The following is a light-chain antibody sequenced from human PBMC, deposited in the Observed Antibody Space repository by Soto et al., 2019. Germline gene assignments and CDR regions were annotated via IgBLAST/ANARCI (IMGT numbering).Light chain of an antibody. Sequence: DIQMTQSPSTLSASVGDRVTITCRASQSISSWLAWYQQEPGKAPKILIYKASSLESGVPSRFIGSGSGTEFTLTISSLQPDDFATYYCQQYNSYPITFGQGTRLEIK. CDR1: QSISSW. CDR2: KAS. CDR3: QQYNSYPIT. V-gene: IGKV1-5*03. J-gene: IGKJ5*01.